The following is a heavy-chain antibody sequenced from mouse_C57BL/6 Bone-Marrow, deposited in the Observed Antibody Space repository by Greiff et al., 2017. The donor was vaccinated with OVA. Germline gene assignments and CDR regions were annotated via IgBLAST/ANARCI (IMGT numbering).Heavy chain of an antibody. V-gene: IGHV5-12*01. CDR2: ISNGGGST. CDR3: ARHPYFDY. CDR1: GFTFSDYY. J-gene: IGHJ2*01. Sequence: EVKLVESGGGLVQPGGSLKLSCAASGFTFSDYYMYWVRQTPEKRLEWVAYISNGGGSTYYPDTVKGRFTISRDNAKNTLYLQMSRLKSEDTAMYYCARHPYFDYWGQGTTLTVSS.